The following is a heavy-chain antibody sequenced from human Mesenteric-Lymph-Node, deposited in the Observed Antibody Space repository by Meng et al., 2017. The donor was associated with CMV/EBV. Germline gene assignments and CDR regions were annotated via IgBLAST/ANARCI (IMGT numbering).Heavy chain of an antibody. CDR1: GFTFSSYA. Sequence: GGSLRLSCAASGFTFSSYAMSWVRQAPGKGLEWVSAISGSGGSTYYADSVKGRFTISRDNSKNTLYLQMNSLRAEDTAVFYCARELGRGYYYYGVDVWGQGTTVTVSS. D-gene: IGHD3-10*01. CDR3: ARELGRGYYYYGVDV. J-gene: IGHJ6*02. V-gene: IGHV3-23*01. CDR2: ISGSGGST.